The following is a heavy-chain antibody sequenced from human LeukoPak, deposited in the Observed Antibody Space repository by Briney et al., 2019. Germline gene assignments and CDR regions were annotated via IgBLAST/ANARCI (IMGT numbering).Heavy chain of an antibody. CDR1: GGSFSGYY. Sequence: SETLSLTCAVYGGSFSGYYWSWIRQPPGKGLEWIGEINHSGSTNYNPSLKSRVTISVDTSKNQFSLKLSSVTAADTAVYYCVRGLGYFDYWGQGTLVTVSS. J-gene: IGHJ4*02. V-gene: IGHV4-34*01. CDR3: VRGLGYFDY. CDR2: INHSGST.